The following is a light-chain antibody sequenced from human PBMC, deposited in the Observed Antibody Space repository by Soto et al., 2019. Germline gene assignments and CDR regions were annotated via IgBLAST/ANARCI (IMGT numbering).Light chain of an antibody. CDR2: GAS. CDR3: QQYGKPPQT. Sequence: ETVLTQSPGTLSLTPGERVTLSCRASQSVRSSYLAWYQQKPGQAPRLLIYGASGRATGIPDRFSGSGSGTDFTLTISRLEPEDFAVYYCQQYGKPPQTFGQGTKVEIK. CDR1: QSVRSSY. J-gene: IGKJ1*01. V-gene: IGKV3-20*01.